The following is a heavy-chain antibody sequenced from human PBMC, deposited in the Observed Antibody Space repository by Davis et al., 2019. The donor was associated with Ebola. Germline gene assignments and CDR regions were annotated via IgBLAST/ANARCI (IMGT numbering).Heavy chain of an antibody. CDR1: GFTFSNHA. CDR2: TSHNERER. J-gene: IGHJ4*02. V-gene: IGHV3-30*04. CDR3: ARALHDEVLDY. Sequence: GGSLRLSCVASGFTFSNHAMHWVRQAPGKGLEWVAVTSHNERERFYGESVQGRFTISRDNSDNVLYLQMDSLRPDDTAIYFCARALHDEVLDYWGQGTPVTVSS. D-gene: IGHD1-1*01.